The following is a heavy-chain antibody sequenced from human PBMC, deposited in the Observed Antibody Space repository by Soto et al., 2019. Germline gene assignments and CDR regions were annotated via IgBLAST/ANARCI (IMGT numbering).Heavy chain of an antibody. D-gene: IGHD5-12*01. CDR2: IIPILGIA. Sequence: QVQLVQSGAEVKKPGSSVKVSCKASGGTFSSYTISWVRQAPGQGLEWMGRIIPILGIANYAQKFQGRVTITADKSTSTAYMELSSLRSEDTAVYYCARDRRGQAGLRLDSNDYWGQGTLVTVSS. V-gene: IGHV1-69*08. CDR1: GGTFSSYT. CDR3: ARDRRGQAGLRLDSNDY. J-gene: IGHJ4*02.